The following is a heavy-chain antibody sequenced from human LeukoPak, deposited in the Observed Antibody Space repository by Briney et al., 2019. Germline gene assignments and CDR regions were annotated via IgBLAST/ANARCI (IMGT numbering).Heavy chain of an antibody. D-gene: IGHD6-19*01. J-gene: IGHJ4*02. Sequence: GGSLRLSCAASGFTVSSNYMSWVRQAPGKGLEWVSVIYSGGSTYYADSVKGRFTISRDNSKNTLYLQMNSLRAEDTAVYYCARDKQWLGNFDYRGQGTLVTVSS. CDR3: ARDKQWLGNFDY. V-gene: IGHV3-66*01. CDR2: IYSGGST. CDR1: GFTVSSNY.